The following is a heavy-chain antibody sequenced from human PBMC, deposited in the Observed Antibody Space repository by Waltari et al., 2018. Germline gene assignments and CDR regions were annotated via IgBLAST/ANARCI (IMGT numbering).Heavy chain of an antibody. CDR2: IWDDGSNK. CDR3: ARDRPAFRYSSSYYFDY. CDR1: GFPFSSYG. D-gene: IGHD6-6*01. Sequence: QVQLVESGGGVVQPGRSLGLSCAASGFPFSSYGMHWVRQAPGKGLEWVGVIWDDGSNKYYADSVKGRFTISRDNSKNTLYLQMNSLRAEDTAVYYCARDRPAFRYSSSYYFDYWGQGTLVTVSS. J-gene: IGHJ4*02. V-gene: IGHV3-33*01.